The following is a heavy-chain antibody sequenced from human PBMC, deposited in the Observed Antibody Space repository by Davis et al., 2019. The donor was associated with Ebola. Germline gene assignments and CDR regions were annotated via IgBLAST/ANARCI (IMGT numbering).Heavy chain of an antibody. V-gene: IGHV3-30*02. D-gene: IGHD1-26*01. CDR1: GFIFSSYG. CDR2: VRYDGTNK. CDR3: AKDQKWERPHYFDY. J-gene: IGHJ4*02. Sequence: GESLKISCAASGFIFSSYGMHWVRQAPGKGLEWVAFVRYDGTNKYYADSVRGRFTISRDSSKNTLYLQMNSLRTEDTAVYYCAKDQKWERPHYFDYWGRGTLVTVSS.